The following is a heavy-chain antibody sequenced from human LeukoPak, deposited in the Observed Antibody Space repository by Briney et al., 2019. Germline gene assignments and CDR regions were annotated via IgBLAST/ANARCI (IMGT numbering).Heavy chain of an antibody. J-gene: IGHJ5*02. CDR1: GGSISSYY. Sequence: WETLSLSCTVSGGSISSYYWSWMRQPPGKGLEWIGYIYNSGSTNYNPSLKSRVTISVDTSKYQSSLKLSSVTAADTDLYYCARAQGVGVVAAIGWFDPWGQGTLVTVSS. CDR3: ARAQGVGVVAAIGWFDP. D-gene: IGHD2-15*01. CDR2: IYNSGST. V-gene: IGHV4-59*01.